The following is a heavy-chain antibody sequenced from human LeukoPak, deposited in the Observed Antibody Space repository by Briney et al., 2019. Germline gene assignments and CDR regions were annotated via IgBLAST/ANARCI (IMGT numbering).Heavy chain of an antibody. CDR2: IRSKANSYAT. V-gene: IGHV3-73*01. Sequence: GGSLRLSCAASGFTFSGSAMHWVRQASGKGLEWVGRIRSKANSYATAYAASVKGRFTISRDDSKNTAYLQMNSLKTEDTAVYYCTTTRSSGWYLWYFQHWCQGTLVTVSS. CDR3: TTTRSSGWYLWYFQH. D-gene: IGHD6-19*01. J-gene: IGHJ1*01. CDR1: GFTFSGSA.